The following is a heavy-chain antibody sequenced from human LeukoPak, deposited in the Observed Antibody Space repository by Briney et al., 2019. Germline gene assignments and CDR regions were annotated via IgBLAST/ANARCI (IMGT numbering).Heavy chain of an antibody. J-gene: IGHJ3*02. CDR1: GGSISGYY. V-gene: IGHV4-59*08. Sequence: PSETLSLTCTVSGGSISGYYWSWIRQPPGKGLEWIAYISYTGSATYNPSLKSRVTMSVHTSKTQFSLKLISVTAADTAVYYCARNYHDSRGYWDAFNIWGQGTLVTVSS. CDR2: ISYTGSA. D-gene: IGHD3-22*01. CDR3: ARNYHDSRGYWDAFNI.